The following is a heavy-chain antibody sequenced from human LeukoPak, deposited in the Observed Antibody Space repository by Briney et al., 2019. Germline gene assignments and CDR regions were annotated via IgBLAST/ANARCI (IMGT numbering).Heavy chain of an antibody. CDR1: GYTFTDYW. Sequence: GESLEISCQASGYTFTDYWIGWVRQVPGKGLEWMGIIYPDDSDTRYSPSFQGQVTISVDKSISTAYLQWSSLQASDTAIYYCARQYDGSSSYYHNWFDPWGLGTLVTVSS. D-gene: IGHD3-22*01. CDR3: ARQYDGSSSYYHNWFDP. J-gene: IGHJ5*02. V-gene: IGHV5-51*01. CDR2: IYPDDSDT.